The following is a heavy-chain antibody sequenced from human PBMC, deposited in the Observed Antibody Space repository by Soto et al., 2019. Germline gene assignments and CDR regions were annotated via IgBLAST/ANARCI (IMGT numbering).Heavy chain of an antibody. Sequence: ASLKVSCKASGYIFVNYGIAWARQAPGQGLEWLGWISPYTGNTYYATKVQGRLTLTTDTSTSTAFMDLGSLTSADTAVYYCEMVDLYVTPTPQDVWRQGTTDTVSS. V-gene: IGHV1-18*01. CDR3: EMVDLYVTPTPQDV. D-gene: IGHD3-16*01. CDR2: ISPYTGNT. J-gene: IGHJ6*02. CDR1: GYIFVNYG.